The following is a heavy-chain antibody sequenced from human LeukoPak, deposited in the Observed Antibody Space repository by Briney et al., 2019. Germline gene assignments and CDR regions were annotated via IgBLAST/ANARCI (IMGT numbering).Heavy chain of an antibody. CDR3: ARGLSRRYFDWLLPVY. D-gene: IGHD3-9*01. CDR2: IIPIFGTA. CDR1: GGSFSREA. Sequence: SVKVSCKAFGGSFSREAIRWVRQAPGQGLEWMGGIIPIFGTAHYAQKFQGRVTITTDESTSTAYMEVSSLRSEDTAVYYCARGLSRRYFDWLLPVYWGQGTLVTVSS. V-gene: IGHV1-69*05. J-gene: IGHJ4*02.